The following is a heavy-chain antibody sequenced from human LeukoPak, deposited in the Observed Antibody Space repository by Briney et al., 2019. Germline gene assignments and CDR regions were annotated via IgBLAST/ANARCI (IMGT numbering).Heavy chain of an antibody. CDR1: GGTFSSYA. CDR3: ARGLGMLYYFDY. Sequence: ASVKVSCKASGGTFSSYAISWVRQAPGQGLEWMGGIIPIFGTANYAQKFQGRVTITADESTSTAYMEMSSLRSEDTAVYYCARGLGMLYYFDYWGQGTLVTVSS. J-gene: IGHJ4*02. D-gene: IGHD2-8*01. CDR2: IIPIFGTA. V-gene: IGHV1-69*13.